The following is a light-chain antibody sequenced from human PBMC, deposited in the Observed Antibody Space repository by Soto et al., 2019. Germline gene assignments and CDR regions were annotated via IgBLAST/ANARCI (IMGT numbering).Light chain of an antibody. V-gene: IGKV3D-20*02. CDR1: QSVSSSY. CDR3: QQRSNWPPGLT. Sequence: GLTQSPGTLSLSQGERATLSCRASQSVSSSYLAWYQQKPGQAPRLLIYGASSRATGIPDRFSGSGSGTDFTLTISRLEPEDFAVYYCQQRSNWPPGLTFGGG. J-gene: IGKJ4*01. CDR2: GAS.